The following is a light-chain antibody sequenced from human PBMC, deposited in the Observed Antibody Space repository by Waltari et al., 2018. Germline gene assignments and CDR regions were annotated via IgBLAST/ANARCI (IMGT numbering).Light chain of an antibody. V-gene: IGKV1-39*01. CDR3: QQTYSVLYT. J-gene: IGKJ2*01. CDR1: QSVSNY. CDR2: ESS. Sequence: DIQMTQSPSSLSASVGDSITITCRASQSVSNYLNLYQQKPGKPPKLLIFESSSLQSAVPSRFSGSGSGTDFTLTISSLQPEDFATYYCQQTYSVLYTFGQGTKLQI.